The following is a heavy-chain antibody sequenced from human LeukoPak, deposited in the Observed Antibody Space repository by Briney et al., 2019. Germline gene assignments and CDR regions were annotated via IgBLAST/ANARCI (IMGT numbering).Heavy chain of an antibody. CDR2: IYTSGST. J-gene: IGHJ3*02. Sequence: SETLSLTCTVSGGSISSYYWSWIRQPPGKGLEWIGYIYTSGSTNYNPSLKSQVTISVDTSKNQFSLKLSSVTAADTAVYYCARSYCSSTSCYRVAAFDIWGQGTMVTVSS. CDR1: GGSISSYY. CDR3: ARSYCSSTSCYRVAAFDI. D-gene: IGHD2-2*01. V-gene: IGHV4-4*09.